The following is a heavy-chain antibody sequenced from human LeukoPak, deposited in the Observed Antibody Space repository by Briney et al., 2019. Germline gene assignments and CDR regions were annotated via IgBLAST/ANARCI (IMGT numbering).Heavy chain of an antibody. V-gene: IGHV4-59*12. D-gene: IGHD3-10*01. Sequence: PSETLSLTCTVSGGSISPYYWSWIRQPPGKGLEWIGYIYYSGSTSYNPSLKSRVTISVDTSKNQFSLKLSSVTAADTAVYYCARVHYYGSGSYPFDYWGQGTLVTVSS. CDR2: IYYSGST. CDR1: GGSISPYY. J-gene: IGHJ4*02. CDR3: ARVHYYGSGSYPFDY.